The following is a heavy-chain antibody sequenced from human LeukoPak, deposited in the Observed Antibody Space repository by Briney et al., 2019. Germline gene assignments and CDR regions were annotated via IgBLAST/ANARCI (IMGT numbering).Heavy chain of an antibody. J-gene: IGHJ4*02. V-gene: IGHV1-2*02. D-gene: IGHD1-7*01. CDR1: GYTFTGYY. CDR3: ARSPPQRMELRYDY. Sequence: ASVKVSCKASGYTFTGYYMHWVRQAPGQGLEWMGWINPNSGGTNYAQKFQGRVTMTGDTSISTAYMELSRLRSDDTAVYYCARSPPQRMELRYDYWGQGTLVTVSS. CDR2: INPNSGGT.